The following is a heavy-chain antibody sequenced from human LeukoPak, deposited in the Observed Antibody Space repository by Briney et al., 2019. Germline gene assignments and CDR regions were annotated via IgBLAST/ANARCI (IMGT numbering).Heavy chain of an antibody. Sequence: GGSLRLSCAASGFTFSSYWMSWVRQAPGKGLEWVANIKQDGSEKYYVDSVKGRFTISRDNAKNSLYLQMNSLRAEDTAVYYCARGVLLRYFDWPELYFDYWGQRTLVTVSS. J-gene: IGHJ4*02. CDR3: ARGVLLRYFDWPELYFDY. CDR1: GFTFSSYW. CDR2: IKQDGSEK. D-gene: IGHD3-9*01. V-gene: IGHV3-7*01.